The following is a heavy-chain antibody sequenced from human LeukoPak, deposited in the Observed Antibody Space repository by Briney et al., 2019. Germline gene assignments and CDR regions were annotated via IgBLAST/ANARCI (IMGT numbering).Heavy chain of an antibody. CDR2: IRTEANSFAT. J-gene: IGHJ4*02. V-gene: IGHV3-73*01. CDR1: GFTLSGSA. CDR3: AIYSGYPPYFDY. D-gene: IGHD3-22*01. Sequence: GGSLRLSCAASGFTLSGSAMHWVRQASGKGLEWVGRIRTEANSFATAYAASVEGRFTISRDDSQNTAYLQMNSLKTEDTAVYYCAIYSGYPPYFDYWGQGTLVTVSS.